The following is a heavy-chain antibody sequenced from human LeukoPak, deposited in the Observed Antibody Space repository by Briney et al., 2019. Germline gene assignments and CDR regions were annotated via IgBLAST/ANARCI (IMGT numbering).Heavy chain of an antibody. CDR1: GGSFSGYY. Sequence: PSETLSLTCAVYGGSFSGYYWSWIRQPPGKGLEWIGYIYYSGSTNYNPSLKSRVTISVDTSKNQFSLKLSSVTAADTAVYYCARVASFLTSVDFWSGYSYGMDVWGQGTTVTVS. CDR3: ARVASFLTSVDFWSGYSYGMDV. CDR2: IYYSGST. J-gene: IGHJ6*02. D-gene: IGHD3-3*01. V-gene: IGHV4-59*01.